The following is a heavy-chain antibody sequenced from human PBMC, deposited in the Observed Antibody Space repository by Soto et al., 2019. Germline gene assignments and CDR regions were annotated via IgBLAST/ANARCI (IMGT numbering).Heavy chain of an antibody. J-gene: IGHJ5*02. CDR2: INPSGGST. D-gene: IGHD3-3*01. V-gene: IGHV1-46*01. Sequence: ASVKVSCTASGDTFTSYYMHWVRQAPGQGLEWMGIINPSGGSTSYAQKFQGRVTMTRDTSTSTVYMELSSLRSEDTAVYYCARAERITIFGVVTPPGPWGQGTLVTV. CDR1: GDTFTSYY. CDR3: ARAERITIFGVVTPPGP.